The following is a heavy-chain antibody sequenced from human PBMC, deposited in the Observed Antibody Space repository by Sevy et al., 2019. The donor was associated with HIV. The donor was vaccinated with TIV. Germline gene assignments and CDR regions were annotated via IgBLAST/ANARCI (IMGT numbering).Heavy chain of an antibody. Sequence: SETLSLTCAVYGGSFSGYYWSWIRQPPGKGLEWIGEINHSGGTYYNPSLKSRVTISVDTSKNQISLKVNSVTAADTAVFYCARHCTGSSCSHAFDIWGQGTRVTVSS. CDR3: ARHCTGSSCSHAFDI. V-gene: IGHV4-34*01. J-gene: IGHJ3*02. CDR1: GGSFSGYY. D-gene: IGHD2-15*01. CDR2: INHSGGT.